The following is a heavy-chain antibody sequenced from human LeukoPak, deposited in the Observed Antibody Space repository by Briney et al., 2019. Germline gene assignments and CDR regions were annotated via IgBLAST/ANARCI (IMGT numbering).Heavy chain of an antibody. CDR3: AKHYYTSGYYGALDI. V-gene: IGHV3-66*01. D-gene: IGHD3-22*01. CDR2: IYSGGST. Sequence: PGRSLRLSCAASGFTFSSYAMHCVRQAPGKGLEWVSVIYSGGSTYYADSVKGRFTISRDNSKNTLYLQMNSLRAEDTAVYYCAKHYYTSGYYGALDIWGQGTTVTVSA. CDR1: GFTFSSYA. J-gene: IGHJ3*02.